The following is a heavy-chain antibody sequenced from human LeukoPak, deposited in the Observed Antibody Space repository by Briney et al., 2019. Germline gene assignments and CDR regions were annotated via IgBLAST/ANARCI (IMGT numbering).Heavy chain of an antibody. CDR3: AKDLEYTVGFDY. V-gene: IGHV3-23*01. CDR2: ISGSGGST. D-gene: IGHD2/OR15-2a*01. J-gene: IGHJ4*02. Sequence: GGFLRLSCAASGFTFSSYAMSWVRQAPGKGLEWVSAISGSGGSTYYADSVKGRFTISRDNSKNTLYLQMNSLRAEDTAVYYCAKDLEYTVGFDYWGQGTLVTVSS. CDR1: GFTFSSYA.